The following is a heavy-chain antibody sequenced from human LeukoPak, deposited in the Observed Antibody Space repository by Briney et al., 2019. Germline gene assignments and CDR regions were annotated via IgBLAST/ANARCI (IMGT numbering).Heavy chain of an antibody. CDR1: GGSFSGYY. CDR2: INHSGST. Sequence: SETLSLTCAVYGGSFSGYYWSWIRQPPGKGLEWIGEINHSGSTNYNPSLKGRVTISVDTSKNQFSLKLSSVTAADTAVYYCARGRYCSGGSCYSRYYYYYYMDVWGKGTMVTVSS. V-gene: IGHV4-34*01. CDR3: ARGRYCSGGSCYSRYYYYYYMDV. D-gene: IGHD2-15*01. J-gene: IGHJ6*03.